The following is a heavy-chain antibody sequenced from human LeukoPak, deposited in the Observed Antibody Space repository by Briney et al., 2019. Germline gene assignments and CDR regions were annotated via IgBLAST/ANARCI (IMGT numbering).Heavy chain of an antibody. Sequence: GGSLSLSCPVSGFTFKIYSMNWGRRPPRKGVQGLSGIGADGEPTHYADSVKGRFTISRDNSKNMVYQQMNRLRAEDTAIYYCAKDRTYYSAFSAYYFSPPLQHYWGQGTLVTVSS. V-gene: IGHV3-23*01. D-gene: IGHD3-22*01. CDR1: GFTFKIYS. J-gene: IGHJ4*02. CDR2: IGADGEPT. CDR3: AKDRTYYSAFSAYYFSPPLQHY.